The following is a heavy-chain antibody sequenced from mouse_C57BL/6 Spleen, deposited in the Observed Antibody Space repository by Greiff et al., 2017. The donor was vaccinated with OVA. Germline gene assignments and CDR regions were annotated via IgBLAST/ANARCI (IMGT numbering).Heavy chain of an antibody. CDR3: ASSEANYYGSSAYYFDD. D-gene: IGHD1-1*01. CDR2: IDPSDSET. CDR1: GYTFTSYW. V-gene: IGHV1-52*01. J-gene: IGHJ2*01. Sequence: VQLQQPGAELVRPGSSVKLSCKASGYTFTSYWMHWVKQRPIQGLEWIGNIDPSDSETHYNQKFKDKATLTVDKSSSTAYMQLSSLTSEDSAVYYCASSEANYYGSSAYYFDDWGQGTTLTVSS.